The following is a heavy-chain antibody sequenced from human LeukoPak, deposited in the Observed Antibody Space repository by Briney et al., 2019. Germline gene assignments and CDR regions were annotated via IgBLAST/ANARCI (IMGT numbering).Heavy chain of an antibody. CDR2: ISWNSGSI. CDR1: GFTFDDCA. CDR3: AKANGATTVTTLFDY. D-gene: IGHD4-17*01. Sequence: PGGSLRLSCAASGFTFDDCAMHWVRQAPGKGLEWVSGISWNSGSIGYADSVKGRFTISRDNAKNSLYLQMNSLRAEDMALYYCAKANGATTVTTLFDYWGQGTLVTVSS. V-gene: IGHV3-9*03. J-gene: IGHJ4*02.